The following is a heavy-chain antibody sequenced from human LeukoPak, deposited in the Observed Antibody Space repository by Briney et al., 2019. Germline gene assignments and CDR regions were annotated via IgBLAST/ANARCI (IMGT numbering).Heavy chain of an antibody. CDR1: GFTFSSYS. CDR3: ARRFDL. V-gene: IGHV3-48*01. Sequence: GGSLRLSCAASGFTFSSYSMNWVRQAPGKGLEWVSYISGSSSTMYYADSVKGRFTISRDNAKSSMHLQMNSLRAEDTAVYYCARRFDLWGQGTLVTVSS. J-gene: IGHJ4*02. CDR2: ISGSSSTM.